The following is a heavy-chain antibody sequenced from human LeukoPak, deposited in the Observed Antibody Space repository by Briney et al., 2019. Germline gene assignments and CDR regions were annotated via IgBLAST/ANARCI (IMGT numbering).Heavy chain of an antibody. D-gene: IGHD3-3*01. Sequence: SETLSLTCTVSGGSISSSSYYWGWIRQPPGKGLEWIGYIYYSGSTNYNPSLRSRVTISVDTSKNQFSLKLSSVTAADTAVYYCARATFITIFGVALDYWGQGTLVTVSS. CDR1: GGSISSSSYY. CDR3: ARATFITIFGVALDY. J-gene: IGHJ4*02. V-gene: IGHV4-61*05. CDR2: IYYSGST.